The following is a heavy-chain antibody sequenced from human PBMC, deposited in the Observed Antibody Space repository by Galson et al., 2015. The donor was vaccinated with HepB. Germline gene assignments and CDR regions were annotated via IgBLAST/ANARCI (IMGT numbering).Heavy chain of an antibody. CDR2: ISGYNGRA. D-gene: IGHD3/OR15-3a*01. V-gene: IGHV1-18*01. Sequence: SVKVSCKASGYSFNNYAITWVRQAPGQGLQWMGWISGYNGRAMYAQEFQDRVTLTIDTSTTTASMEVNRLTSDDTAVYFCVRGLYEFWGGYRPDTFDLWGQGTMVTVSS. CDR1: GYSFNNYA. J-gene: IGHJ3*01. CDR3: VRGLYEFWGGYRPDTFDL.